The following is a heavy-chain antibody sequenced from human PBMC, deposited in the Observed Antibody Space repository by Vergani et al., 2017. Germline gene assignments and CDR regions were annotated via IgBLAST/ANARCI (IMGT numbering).Heavy chain of an antibody. D-gene: IGHD3-9*01. V-gene: IGHV3-23*01. Sequence: EVQLLESGGGLVQPGGSLRLSCAASGFTFSSYAMSWVRQAPGKGLEWVSAISGSGGSTYYADPVKGRFTSSRDKAKNSLYLQMNSLRAEDTAVYYCAIVYFDCPDYWGQGTLVTVSS. CDR1: GFTFSSYA. J-gene: IGHJ4*01. CDR3: AIVYFDCPDY. CDR2: ISGSGGST.